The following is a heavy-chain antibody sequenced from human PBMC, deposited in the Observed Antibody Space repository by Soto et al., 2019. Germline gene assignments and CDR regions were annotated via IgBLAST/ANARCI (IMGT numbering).Heavy chain of an antibody. CDR3: ARPYLDTSGYYASTEY. V-gene: IGHV3-48*03. D-gene: IGHD3-22*01. CDR1: GFTFSSYE. J-gene: IGHJ1*01. CDR2: ISVTGTTT. Sequence: PGGSLRLSCSASGFTFSSYEMSWVRQAPGKGLEWISYISVTGTTTYYAASVQGRFTISRDNSRNSLFLQMHRLRAEDTAVYYCARPYLDTSGYYASTEYWGQDTLVTVS.